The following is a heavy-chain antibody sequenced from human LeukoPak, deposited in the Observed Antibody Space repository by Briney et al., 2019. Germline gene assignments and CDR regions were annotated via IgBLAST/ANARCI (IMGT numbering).Heavy chain of an antibody. V-gene: IGHV3-20*04. CDR3: ARGTVRGVIIPPDY. Sequence: GGSLRLSCAASGFTFDDYGMSWVRQAPGKGLEWVSGINWNGGSTGYADSVKGRFTISRDNSKNTLYLQMGSLRAEDMAVYYCARGTVRGVIIPPDYWGQGTLVTVSS. D-gene: IGHD3-10*01. J-gene: IGHJ4*02. CDR1: GFTFDDYG. CDR2: INWNGGST.